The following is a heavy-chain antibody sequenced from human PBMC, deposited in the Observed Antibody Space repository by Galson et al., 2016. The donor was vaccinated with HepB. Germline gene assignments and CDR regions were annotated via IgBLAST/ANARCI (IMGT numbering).Heavy chain of an antibody. CDR3: ARGGSQGGMDV. Sequence: SVKVSCKASGYTFTSYYIHWVRQAPGQGLEWMGIINPNDGRTTYAQKFQGRVTMTTDTSTSTVYMELRSLRSDDTAVYYCARGGSQGGMDVWGLGTTVTVSS. V-gene: IGHV1-46*01. J-gene: IGHJ6*02. D-gene: IGHD1-26*01. CDR1: GYTFTSYY. CDR2: INPNDGRT.